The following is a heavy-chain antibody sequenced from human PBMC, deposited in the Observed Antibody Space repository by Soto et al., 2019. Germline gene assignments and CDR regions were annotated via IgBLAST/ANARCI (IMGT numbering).Heavy chain of an antibody. Sequence: QVQLVQSGAEVKKPGSSVKVSCKASGGTFSSYTISWVRQAPGQGLKWMGGIIPIFGTANYAQKFQGRVTITADESTSTAYMELSSLTSEDTAVYYCARFPSIAARRGGGSYYYGMDVWGQGTTVTVSS. J-gene: IGHJ6*02. CDR1: GGTFSSYT. CDR2: IIPIFGTA. CDR3: ARFPSIAARRGGGSYYYGMDV. V-gene: IGHV1-69*01. D-gene: IGHD6-6*01.